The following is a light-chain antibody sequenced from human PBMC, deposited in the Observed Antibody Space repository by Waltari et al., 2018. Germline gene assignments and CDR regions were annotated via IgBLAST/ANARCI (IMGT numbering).Light chain of an antibody. CDR2: EDK. CDR3: QAYDSSTWV. CDR1: SGTITSAY. J-gene: IGLJ3*02. Sequence: NFMLTQPHSVSASLVNPLPFSSPRSSGTITSAYVQWYQQRPGSAPTTVIYEDKQRSSGVPDRFSGSIDSSSNSASLTSSGLKTEDEADYYCQAYDSSTWVFGEGTKLTVL. V-gene: IGLV6-57*03.